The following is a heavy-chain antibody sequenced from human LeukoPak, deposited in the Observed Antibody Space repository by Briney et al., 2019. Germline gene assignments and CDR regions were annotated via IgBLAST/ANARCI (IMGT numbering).Heavy chain of an antibody. CDR2: IWYDGSNK. Sequence: GGSLRLSCAASGFTFSSYGMHWVRQAPGKGLEWVAVIWYDGSNKYYADSVKGRFTISRDNSKNTLYPQMNSLRAEDTAVYYCARGKIIYYDSSGFHDYWGQGTLVTVSS. J-gene: IGHJ4*02. D-gene: IGHD3-22*01. CDR1: GFTFSSYG. CDR3: ARGKIIYYDSSGFHDY. V-gene: IGHV3-33*01.